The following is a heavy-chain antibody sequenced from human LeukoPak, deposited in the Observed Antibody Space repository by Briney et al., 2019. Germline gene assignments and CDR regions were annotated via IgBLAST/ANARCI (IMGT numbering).Heavy chain of an antibody. CDR1: GSTFSSYS. J-gene: IGHJ5*02. CDR3: ARGTGTILDP. Sequence: AGGSLRLSCAASGSTFSSYSMNWVRQAPGKGPEWVSSISSSSSYIYYADSVKGRFTISRDNAKNSLYLQMNSLRAADTAVYYCARGTGTILDPWGQGTLVTVSS. D-gene: IGHD1-7*01. V-gene: IGHV3-21*01. CDR2: ISSSSSYI.